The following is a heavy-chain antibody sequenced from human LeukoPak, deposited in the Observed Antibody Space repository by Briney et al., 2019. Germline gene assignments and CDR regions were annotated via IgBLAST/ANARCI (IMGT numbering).Heavy chain of an antibody. CDR3: ASSSSGYPVWFDP. J-gene: IGHJ5*02. CDR2: ISSSGSAI. D-gene: IGHD3-22*01. Sequence: PGGSLRLSCAASGFTFSSYETNWVRQAPGKGLEWVSCISSSGSAIYYADSVKGRFTISRDNAKNSLYLQMNSLRAEDTAVYYCASSSSGYPVWFDPWGQGTLVTVSS. CDR1: GFTFSSYE. V-gene: IGHV3-48*03.